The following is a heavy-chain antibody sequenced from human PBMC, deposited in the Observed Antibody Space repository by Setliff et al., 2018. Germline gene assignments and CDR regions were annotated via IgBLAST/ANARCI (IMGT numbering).Heavy chain of an antibody. V-gene: IGHV1-18*01. CDR1: GYTFNHYG. J-gene: IGHJ4*02. CDR3: ERLVRYCTRVTCQRSSDGDF. CDR2: VSAHSGNT. Sequence: ASVKVSCKASGYTFNHYGITWVRLAPGQGLEWMGWVSAHSGNTFYAPQFQGRLVMTTDTSTNTAYMELRNLTSDDTAMYFCERLVRYCTRVTCQRSSDGDFWGQGTPVTVSS. D-gene: IGHD2-8*01.